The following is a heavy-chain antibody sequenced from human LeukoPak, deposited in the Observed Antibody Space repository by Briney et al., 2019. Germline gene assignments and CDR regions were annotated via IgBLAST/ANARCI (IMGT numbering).Heavy chain of an antibody. CDR1: GYTFTSYY. CDR2: INPSGGST. J-gene: IGHJ4*02. CDR3: ARDHSGGNYFDY. Sequence: ASVKVSCKASGYTFTSYYMHWVRQAPGQGLEWMGIINPSGGSTSYAQKLQGRVTMTRDTSTSTAYMELSSLRSEDTAVYYCARDHSGGNYFDYWGQGTLVTVSS. V-gene: IGHV1-46*01.